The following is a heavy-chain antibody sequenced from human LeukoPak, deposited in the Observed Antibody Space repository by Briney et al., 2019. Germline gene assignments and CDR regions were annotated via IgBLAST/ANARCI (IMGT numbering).Heavy chain of an antibody. D-gene: IGHD3-10*01. CDR1: GFPVSSNY. V-gene: IGHV3-53*01. J-gene: IGHJ4*02. Sequence: GGSLRLSCAASGFPVSSNYMSWVRQAPGKGLEWVSVLHRSDSTYYTDSVKGRFTISRDNSKNTLYLQMNSLRAEDTAVYYCAKELWFVNSYYFDYWGQGTLVTVSS. CDR3: AKELWFVNSYYFDY. CDR2: LHRSDST.